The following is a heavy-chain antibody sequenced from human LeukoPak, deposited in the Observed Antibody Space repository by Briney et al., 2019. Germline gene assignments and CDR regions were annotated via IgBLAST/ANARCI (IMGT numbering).Heavy chain of an antibody. CDR1: GFSFSSYG. V-gene: IGHV3-30*18. Sequence: GRSLRLSCAASGFSFSSYGMHWVRQAPGKGLEWVAVISYDGSNKYYADSVKGRFTISRDNSKNTLYLQMNSLRAEDTAVYYCAKDSHYYGSGSYYKNWFDPWGQGTLVTVSS. CDR2: ISYDGSNK. CDR3: AKDSHYYGSGSYYKNWFDP. D-gene: IGHD3-10*01. J-gene: IGHJ5*02.